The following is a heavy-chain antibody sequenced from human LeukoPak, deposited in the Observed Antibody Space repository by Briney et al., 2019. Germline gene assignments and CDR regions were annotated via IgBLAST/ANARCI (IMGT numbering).Heavy chain of an antibody. CDR3: AKGFGFINAADY. D-gene: IGHD3-10*01. Sequence: GGSLRLSCAASGFTFSSYSMNWVRQAPGKGLEWVSYISSCSSTIYYADSVKGRFTISRDNSKNTLYLQMNSLRAEVTAVYYCAKGFGFINAADYWGQGTLVTVSS. CDR2: ISSCSSTI. CDR1: GFTFSSYS. V-gene: IGHV3-48*01. J-gene: IGHJ4*02.